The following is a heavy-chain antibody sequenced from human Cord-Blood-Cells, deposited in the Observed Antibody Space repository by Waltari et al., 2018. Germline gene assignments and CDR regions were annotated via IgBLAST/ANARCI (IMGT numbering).Heavy chain of an antibody. V-gene: IGHV1-8*01. J-gene: IGHJ6*02. D-gene: IGHD6-6*01. Sequence: QVQLVQSGAEVKKPEAAVKVSCMAPGYTFTSYDINLLRQGTGQGLEWMGWMNPNSGNTGYAQKFQGRVTMTRNTSISTAYMELSSLRSEDTAVYYCARTHSSSYYYYYGMDVWGQGTTVTVSS. CDR3: ARTHSSSYYYYYGMDV. CDR1: GYTFTSYD. CDR2: MNPNSGNT.